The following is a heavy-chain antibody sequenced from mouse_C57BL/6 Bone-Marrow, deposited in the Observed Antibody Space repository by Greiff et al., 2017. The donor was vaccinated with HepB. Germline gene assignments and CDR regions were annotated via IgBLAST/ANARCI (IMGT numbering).Heavy chain of an antibody. CDR3: ARSAGSSDYYAMDY. CDR1: GFTFSDYY. J-gene: IGHJ4*01. Sequence: EVQLVESEGGLVQPGSSMKLSCTASGFTFSDYYMAWVRQVPEKGLEWVANINYDGSSTYYLDSLKSRFIISRDNAKNILYLQMSSLKSEDTATYYCARSAGSSDYYAMDYWGQGTSVTVSS. D-gene: IGHD1-1*01. CDR2: INYDGSST. V-gene: IGHV5-16*01.